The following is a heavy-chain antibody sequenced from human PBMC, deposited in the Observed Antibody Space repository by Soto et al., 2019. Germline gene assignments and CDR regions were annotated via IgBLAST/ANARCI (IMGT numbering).Heavy chain of an antibody. CDR3: AKPSSSNYDFWSGFSLWFDP. J-gene: IGHJ5*02. V-gene: IGHV4-39*01. Sequence: SETLSLTCTVSGGSISSSSYYWGWIRQPPGKGLEWIGSIYYSGSTYYNPSLKSRVTISVDTSKNQFSLKLSSVTAADTAVYYCAKPSSSNYDFWSGFSLWFDPWGQGTLVTVSS. D-gene: IGHD3-3*01. CDR1: GGSISSSSYY. CDR2: IYYSGST.